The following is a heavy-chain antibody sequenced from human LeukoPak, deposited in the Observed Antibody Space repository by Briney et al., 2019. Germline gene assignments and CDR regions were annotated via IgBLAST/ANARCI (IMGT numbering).Heavy chain of an antibody. J-gene: IGHJ4*02. Sequence: GGSLRLSCAASGFTFRTYWMHWVRQAPAKGLIWVSRISGDGRSTSYADSVKGRFTISRDNAKNTLYLQMHSQRAEDTAVYYCAAFYYDPAYWGQGTLVTVSS. CDR2: ISGDGRST. V-gene: IGHV3-74*01. CDR3: AAFYYDPAY. CDR1: GFTFRTYW. D-gene: IGHD3-22*01.